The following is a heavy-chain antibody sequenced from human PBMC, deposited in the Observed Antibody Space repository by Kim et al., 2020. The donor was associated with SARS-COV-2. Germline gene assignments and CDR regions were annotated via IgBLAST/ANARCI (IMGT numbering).Heavy chain of an antibody. V-gene: IGHV3-30*18. Sequence: GGSLRLSCAASGFTFSSYGMHWVRQAPGKGLEWVAVISYDGSNKYYADSVKGRFTISRDNSKNTLYLQMNSLRAEDTAVYYCAKDGGDYEHYYYYGMDVWGQGTTVTVSS. CDR3: AKDGGDYEHYYYYGMDV. J-gene: IGHJ6*02. CDR1: GFTFSSYG. D-gene: IGHD4-17*01. CDR2: ISYDGSNK.